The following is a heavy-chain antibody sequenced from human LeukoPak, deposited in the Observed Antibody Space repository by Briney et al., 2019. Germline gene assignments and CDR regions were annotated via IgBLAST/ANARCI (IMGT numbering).Heavy chain of an antibody. CDR3: ARGGEDSSGYYGYFDY. CDR1: GGSFSGYY. D-gene: IGHD3-22*01. CDR2: INHSGST. J-gene: IGHJ4*02. V-gene: IGHV4-34*01. Sequence: SETLSLTCAVYGGSFSGYYWSWIRQPPGKGLEWIGEINHSGSTNYNPSLKSRVTISVDTSKNQFSLKLSSVTAADTAVYYCARGGEDSSGYYGYFDYWGQGTLVTVSS.